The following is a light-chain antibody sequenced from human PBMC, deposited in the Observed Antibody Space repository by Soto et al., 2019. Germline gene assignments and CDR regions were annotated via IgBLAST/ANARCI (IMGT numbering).Light chain of an antibody. CDR2: GAS. J-gene: IGKJ1*01. Sequence: EIVLTQSPDTLSLSPGERVTLSGRASQSVTNSYLAWYQQKPGQGPRLLIHGASSRATGTPDRFSGSGSGTDFTLTISRLEPEDFAVYYCQQYGATPGTFGHGTKLDIK. V-gene: IGKV3-20*01. CDR1: QSVTNSY. CDR3: QQYGATPGT.